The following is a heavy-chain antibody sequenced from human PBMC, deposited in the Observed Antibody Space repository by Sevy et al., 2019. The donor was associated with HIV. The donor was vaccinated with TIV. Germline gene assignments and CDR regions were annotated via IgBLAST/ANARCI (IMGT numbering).Heavy chain of an antibody. Sequence: GGSLRLSCAASGFTFSSYSMNWVRQAPGKGLEWVSSISSSSSYIYYADSVKGRFTISRDNAKNSLYLQMNSLRAEDTAVYYCARSARYYGSGSYYCDYWGQETLVTVSS. D-gene: IGHD3-10*01. CDR2: ISSSSSYI. V-gene: IGHV3-21*01. CDR1: GFTFSSYS. CDR3: ARSARYYGSGSYYCDY. J-gene: IGHJ4*02.